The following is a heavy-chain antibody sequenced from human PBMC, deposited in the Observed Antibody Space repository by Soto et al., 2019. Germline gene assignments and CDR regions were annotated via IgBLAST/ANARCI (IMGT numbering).Heavy chain of an antibody. CDR1: GFTFSSYA. Sequence: GGSLRLSCAASGFTFSSYAMSWVRQAPGKGLEWVSAISGSGGSTYYADSVKGRFTISRDNSKNTLYLQMNSLRAEDTAVYYCAKGYDMGALHAEYFQHWGQGTLVTVSS. CDR2: ISGSGGST. CDR3: AKGYDMGALHAEYFQH. J-gene: IGHJ1*01. V-gene: IGHV3-23*01. D-gene: IGHD1-26*01.